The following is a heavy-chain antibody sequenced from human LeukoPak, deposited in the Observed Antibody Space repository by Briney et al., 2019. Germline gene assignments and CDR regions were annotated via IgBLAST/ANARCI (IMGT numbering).Heavy chain of an antibody. CDR3: ARPALSGSYYNWFDP. Sequence: GASVTVSFTSSGYTFTICGISWVQQAPAQGLEWVGWISAYNGNTNYAQKLQGRVTMTTDTTTSTAYMELRSLRSDDTAVYYCARPALSGSYYNWFDPWGQGTLVTVSS. CDR2: ISAYNGNT. D-gene: IGHD1-26*01. CDR1: GYTFTICG. J-gene: IGHJ5*02. V-gene: IGHV1-18*01.